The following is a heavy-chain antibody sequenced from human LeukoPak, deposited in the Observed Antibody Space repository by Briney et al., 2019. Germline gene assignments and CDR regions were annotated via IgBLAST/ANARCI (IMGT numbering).Heavy chain of an antibody. CDR2: INPNSGGT. V-gene: IGHV1-2*02. CDR3: AREGSHYYDTSGPSDI. CDR1: GYTFTGYY. D-gene: IGHD3-22*01. J-gene: IGHJ3*02. Sequence: ASVKVSCKASGYTFTGYYMHWVRQAPGQGLEWMGWINPNSGGTNYAQKFQGRVTMTGDTSISTAYMELSRLRSDDTAVYYCAREGSHYYDTSGPSDIWGQGTMVTASS.